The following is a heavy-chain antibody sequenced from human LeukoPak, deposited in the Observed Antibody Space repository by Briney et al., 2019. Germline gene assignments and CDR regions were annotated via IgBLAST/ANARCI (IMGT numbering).Heavy chain of an antibody. V-gene: IGHV3-33*01. Sequence: GRSLRLSCAASGFTFSSYGMHWVRQAPGKGLEWVAVIWYDGSNKYYADFVNGRFTISIANSKNTLYLQMNSLRAEDTDVYYCARDRDSSGYHYFDYWGQGTLVTVSS. CDR2: IWYDGSNK. J-gene: IGHJ4*02. CDR3: ARDRDSSGYHYFDY. CDR1: GFTFSSYG. D-gene: IGHD3-22*01.